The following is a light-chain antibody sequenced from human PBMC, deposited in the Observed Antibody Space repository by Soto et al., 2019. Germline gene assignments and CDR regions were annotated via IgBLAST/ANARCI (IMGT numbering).Light chain of an antibody. CDR1: QGISRW. J-gene: IGKJ4*01. V-gene: IGKV1-12*01. CDR3: QQYYSTPQGLT. Sequence: DIQMTQSPSSVSASVGDTVTITCRASQGISRWLAWYQQKLGTATKLLIYDASSLQSGVPSRFSGSGAGTDFTLTISSLHAEDVAVYYCQQYYSTPQGLTFGGGTKVDIK. CDR2: DAS.